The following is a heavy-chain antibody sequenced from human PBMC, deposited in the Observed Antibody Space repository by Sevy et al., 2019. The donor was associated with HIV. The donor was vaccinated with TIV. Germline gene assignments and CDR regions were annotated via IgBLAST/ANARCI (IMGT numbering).Heavy chain of an antibody. Sequence: GESLKISCAASGFTLSSYWMHWVRQAPGKGLVWVSRINSDGSSTSYADSVKGRFTISRDNAKNTLYLQMNSLRAEDTAVYYCARDLYCSSTSCYARGWFDPWGQGTLVTVSS. CDR3: ARDLYCSSTSCYARGWFDP. CDR1: GFTLSSYW. CDR2: INSDGSST. D-gene: IGHD2-2*01. V-gene: IGHV3-74*01. J-gene: IGHJ5*02.